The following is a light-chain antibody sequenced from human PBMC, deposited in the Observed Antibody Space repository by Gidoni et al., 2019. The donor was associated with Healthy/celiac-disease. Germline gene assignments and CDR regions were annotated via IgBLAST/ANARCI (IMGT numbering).Light chain of an antibody. CDR2: DAS. CDR3: QQRSNWPLT. Sequence: EMVLTQSPATLSLYPGERATLSCRASQSVSSYLAGYQQKPGQAPRLLIYDASNRATGIPTRFSGSGSGTDFTLTISSLEPEDFAVYYCQQRSNWPLTFGGGTKVEIK. V-gene: IGKV3-11*01. J-gene: IGKJ4*01. CDR1: QSVSSY.